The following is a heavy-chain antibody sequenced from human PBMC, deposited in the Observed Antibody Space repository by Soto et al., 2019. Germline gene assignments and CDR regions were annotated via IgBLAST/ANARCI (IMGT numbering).Heavy chain of an antibody. V-gene: IGHV1-69*13. CDR3: ATVRRRYSYGHIFGAFDI. CDR2: IIPIFGTA. CDR1: GGTFSSYA. Sequence: SVKVSCKASGGTFSSYAISWVRQAPGQGLEWMGGIIPIFGTANYAQKFQGRVTITADESTSTAYMELSSLRSEDTAVYYCATVRRRYSYGHIFGAFDIWGQGTMVTVSS. J-gene: IGHJ3*02. D-gene: IGHD5-18*01.